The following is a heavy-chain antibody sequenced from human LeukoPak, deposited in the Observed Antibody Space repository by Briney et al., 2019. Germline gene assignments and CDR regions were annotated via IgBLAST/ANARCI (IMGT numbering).Heavy chain of an antibody. V-gene: IGHV3-23*01. CDR1: GFTFSSYG. CDR2: ISGSGGST. CDR3: AKIGYYYDSSGSRYYYYYMDV. D-gene: IGHD3-22*01. Sequence: GGSLRLSRAASGFTFSSYGMSWVRQAPGKGLEWVSAISGSGGSTYYADSVKGRFTISRDNSKNTLYLQMNSLRAEDTAVYYCAKIGYYYDSSGSRYYYYYMDVWGKGTTVTISS. J-gene: IGHJ6*03.